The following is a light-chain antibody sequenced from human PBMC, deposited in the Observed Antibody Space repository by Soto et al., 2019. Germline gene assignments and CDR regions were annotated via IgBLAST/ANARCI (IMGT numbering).Light chain of an antibody. V-gene: IGLV2-8*01. CDR3: SSYAGNNIYV. Sequence: QSVLTQPPSASGSPGQSVTISCTGTSSDVGGYNFVSWYQQHPGKAPKLMICEVSKRPSGVPDRLSGSKSGNTASLTVSGLQAEDEADYYCSSYAGNNIYVFGTGTKLTVL. CDR1: SSDVGGYNF. CDR2: EVS. J-gene: IGLJ1*01.